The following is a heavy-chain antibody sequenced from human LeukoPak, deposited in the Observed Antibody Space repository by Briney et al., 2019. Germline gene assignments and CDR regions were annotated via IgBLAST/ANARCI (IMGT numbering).Heavy chain of an antibody. J-gene: IGHJ4*02. Sequence: GGSLRLSCAASGFTFDDYAMHWVRQAPGKGLEWVSGISWNSGSIGYADSVKGRFTISRDNAKNSLYLQMNCLRAEDTALYYCAKASGTDYYDSSGNYYFDYWGQGTLVTVSS. D-gene: IGHD3-22*01. CDR3: AKASGTDYYDSSGNYYFDY. V-gene: IGHV3-9*01. CDR1: GFTFDDYA. CDR2: ISWNSGSI.